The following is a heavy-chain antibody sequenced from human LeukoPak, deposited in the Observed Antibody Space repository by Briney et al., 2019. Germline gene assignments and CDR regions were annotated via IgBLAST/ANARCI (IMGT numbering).Heavy chain of an antibody. CDR2: ISTDGGST. V-gene: IGHV3-64*01. Sequence: GGSLRLACAASGFTFSSYAMHWVRQAPGKGLEYVSSISTDGGSTYYANSVKGRFTISRDNSKNTLYLQMGSLRAEDMAVYYCARGGAYGSGSYYNMNFWGQGTLVTVSS. D-gene: IGHD3-10*01. J-gene: IGHJ4*02. CDR3: ARGGAYGSGSYYNMNF. CDR1: GFTFSSYA.